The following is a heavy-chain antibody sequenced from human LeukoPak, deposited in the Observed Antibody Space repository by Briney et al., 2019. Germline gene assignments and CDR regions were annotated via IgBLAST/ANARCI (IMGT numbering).Heavy chain of an antibody. CDR1: EFTFSTHA. Sequence: GGSLRLSCVASEFTFSTHAMSWVRQAPGKGLEWVSALSGSGDNTFYADSVKGRFTISRDISKNTLYLQMNALRVEDTAIYYCVGGSPHDYGDYVSPFDYWGQGTLVTVSS. CDR3: VGGSPHDYGDYVSPFDY. CDR2: LSGSGDNT. J-gene: IGHJ4*02. V-gene: IGHV3-23*01. D-gene: IGHD4-17*01.